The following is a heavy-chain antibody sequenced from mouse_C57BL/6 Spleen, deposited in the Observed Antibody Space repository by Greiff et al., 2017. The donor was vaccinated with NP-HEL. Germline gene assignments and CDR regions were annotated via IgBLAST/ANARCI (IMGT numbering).Heavy chain of an antibody. CDR3: ARSGTTVVDGMDY. Sequence: EVQLQQSGPELVKPGASVKISCKASGYTFTDYYMNWVKQSHGKSLEWIGDINPNNGGTSYNQKFKGKATLTVDKSSSTAYMELRSLTSEDSAIYYCARSGTTVVDGMDYWGQGTSVTVSS. V-gene: IGHV1-26*01. D-gene: IGHD1-1*01. CDR1: GYTFTDYY. CDR2: INPNNGGT. J-gene: IGHJ4*01.